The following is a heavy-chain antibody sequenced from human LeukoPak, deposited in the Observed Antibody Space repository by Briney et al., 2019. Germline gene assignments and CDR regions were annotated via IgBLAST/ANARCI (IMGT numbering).Heavy chain of an antibody. V-gene: IGHV3-30*02. D-gene: IGHD2-21*02. J-gene: IGHJ4*02. CDR1: GFVFSDYG. CDR3: AKESGGDYHSEGPHD. CDR2: VRFDGSSE. Sequence: GGSLRLSCAASGFVFSDYGMHWVRQAPGKGLEWVAVVRFDGSSEYYPDSVKGRFTISRDNSKNKLYLQMNSLRVGDTAVYSCAKESGGDYHSEGPHDWGLGTLVTVSS.